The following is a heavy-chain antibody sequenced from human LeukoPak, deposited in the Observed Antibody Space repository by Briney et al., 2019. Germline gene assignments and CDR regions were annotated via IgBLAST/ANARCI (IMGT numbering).Heavy chain of an antibody. V-gene: IGHV3-30-3*01. CDR2: ISYDGSNK. CDR1: GFTFSSYA. Sequence: GRSLRLSCAASGFTFSSYAMHWVRQAPGKGLEWVAVISYDGSNKYYADSVKGRFTISRDNSKNTLYLQMNSLRAEDTAVYYCARDLYADYVWGSFDYWGQGTLVTVSS. J-gene: IGHJ4*02. CDR3: ARDLYADYVWGSFDY. D-gene: IGHD3-16*01.